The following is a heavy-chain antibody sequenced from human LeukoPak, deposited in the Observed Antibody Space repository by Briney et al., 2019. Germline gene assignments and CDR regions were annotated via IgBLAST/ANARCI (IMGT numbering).Heavy chain of an antibody. J-gene: IGHJ6*03. D-gene: IGHD6-19*01. Sequence: GASVKVSCKASGGTFSSYAISWVRQAPGQGLEWMGGIIPIFGTANYAQKFQGRVTMTTDTSTSTAYMELRSLRSDDTAVYYCARGGDSSGWYGDSETYGLSDGGWSEYYYYMDVWGKGTTVTVSS. CDR1: GGTFSSYA. CDR2: IIPIFGTA. CDR3: ARGGDSSGWYGDSETYGLSDGGWSEYYYYMDV. V-gene: IGHV1-69*05.